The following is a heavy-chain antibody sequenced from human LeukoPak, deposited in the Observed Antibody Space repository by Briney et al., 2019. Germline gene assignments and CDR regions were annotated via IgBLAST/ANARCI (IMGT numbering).Heavy chain of an antibody. V-gene: IGHV1-69*04. CDR2: IIPILGIA. CDR3: ASPLEDSSGYADY. Sequence: GASVKVSCKASGGTFSSYAISWVRQAPGQGLEWMGRIIPILGIANYAQKFQGRVTITADKSTSTAYMELSSLRSEDTAVYYCASPLEDSSGYADYWGQGTLVTVSS. CDR1: GGTFSSYA. D-gene: IGHD3-22*01. J-gene: IGHJ4*02.